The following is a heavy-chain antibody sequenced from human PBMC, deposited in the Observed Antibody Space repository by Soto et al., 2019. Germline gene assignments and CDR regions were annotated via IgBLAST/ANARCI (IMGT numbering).Heavy chain of an antibody. CDR1: GFTFDDYA. CDR3: AKDIGVGGADIFDF. V-gene: IGHV3-9*01. D-gene: IGHD1-26*01. CDR2: IGWNSGSI. J-gene: IGHJ4*02. Sequence: EVRLVESGGGLVQPGRSLRLSCAASGFTFDDYAMNWVRQAPGKGLEWVSGIGWNSGSIAYADSVKGRFTISRDNTKNSLYLQMNSLRAEDTAFYYCAKDIGVGGADIFDFRGRGTLVTVSS.